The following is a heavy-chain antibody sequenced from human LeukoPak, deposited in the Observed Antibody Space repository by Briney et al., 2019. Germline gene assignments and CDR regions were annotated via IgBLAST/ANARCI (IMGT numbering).Heavy chain of an antibody. CDR3: ARSRYYDILTGSRGTFDY. V-gene: IGHV2-5*02. CDR1: GFSFSTSGVG. D-gene: IGHD3-9*01. Sequence: SGPTLVNPTQTLTLTCTFSGFSFSTSGVGVGWIRQPPGKALEWLAVIYWDEDKRYRPSLKSRLTITKDTSKNQVVLTMTNMDPVDTATYYCARSRYYDILTGSRGTFDYWGRGILLTVSS. CDR2: IYWDEDK. J-gene: IGHJ4*02.